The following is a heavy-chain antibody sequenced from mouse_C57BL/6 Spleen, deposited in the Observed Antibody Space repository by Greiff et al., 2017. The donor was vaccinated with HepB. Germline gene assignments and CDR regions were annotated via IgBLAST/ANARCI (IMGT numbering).Heavy chain of an antibody. J-gene: IGHJ1*03. V-gene: IGHV5-17*01. CDR3: TRSIPHWYFDG. D-gene: IGHD5-1-1*01. CDR2: ISSGSSTI. CDR1: GFTFSDYG. Sequence: DVMLVESGGGLVKPGGSLKLSCAASGFTFSDYGMHWVRQAPEKGLEWVAYISSGSSTIYYADTVKGRFTISRDNAKNTLFLQMTSLRSEDTAMYYCTRSIPHWYFDGWGTGTTVTVSS.